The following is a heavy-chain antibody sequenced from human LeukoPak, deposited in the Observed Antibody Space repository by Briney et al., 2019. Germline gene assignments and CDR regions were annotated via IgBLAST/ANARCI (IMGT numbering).Heavy chain of an antibody. CDR3: ARGATDTTRWFDP. V-gene: IGHV3-7*01. CDR1: GFTFSSYW. J-gene: IGHJ5*02. D-gene: IGHD1-7*01. CDR2: IKQDGSEK. Sequence: PGGSLRLSCAASGFTFSSYWMSWVRQAPGKGLEWVANIKQDGSEKYYVDSVKGRFTISRDNAKNSLYLQMNSLRAEDTAVYYCARGATDTTRWFDPWGQGTLVTVSS.